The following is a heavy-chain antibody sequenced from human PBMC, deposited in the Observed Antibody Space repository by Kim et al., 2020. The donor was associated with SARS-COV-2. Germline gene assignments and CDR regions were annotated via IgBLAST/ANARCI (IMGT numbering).Heavy chain of an antibody. Sequence: ASVKVSCKVSGYTLTELSMHWVRQAPGKGLEWMGGFDPEDGETIYAQKFQGRVTMTEDTSTDTAYMELSSLRSEDTAVYYCATVLVGYYYGSGSYYWFDPWGQGTLVTVSS. CDR2: FDPEDGET. CDR1: GYTLTELS. D-gene: IGHD3-10*01. CDR3: ATVLVGYYYGSGSYYWFDP. V-gene: IGHV1-24*01. J-gene: IGHJ5*02.